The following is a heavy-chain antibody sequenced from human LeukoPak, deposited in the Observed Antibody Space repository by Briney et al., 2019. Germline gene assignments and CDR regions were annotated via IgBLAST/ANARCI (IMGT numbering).Heavy chain of an antibody. CDR3: ASEYCSGGSCLID. J-gene: IGHJ4*02. V-gene: IGHV1-8*01. CDR2: MNPNSGNT. CDR1: GYTFTSYD. Sequence: GASVKVSCKASGYTFTSYDINWVQQATGQGLEWMGWMNPNSGNTGYAQKFQGRVTMTRNTSISTAYMELSSLRSEDTAVYYCASEYCSGGSCLIDWGQGTLVTVSS. D-gene: IGHD2-15*01.